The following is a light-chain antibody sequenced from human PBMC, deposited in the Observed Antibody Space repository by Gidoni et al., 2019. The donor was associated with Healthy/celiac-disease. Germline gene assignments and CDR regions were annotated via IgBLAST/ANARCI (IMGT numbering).Light chain of an antibody. CDR3: QQRSNWPYT. V-gene: IGKV3-11*01. CDR2: DAS. Sequence: EIVLTQSPATLSLSPGDRATLSFRASQSVSSYLAWYQQKPGQAPRLLIYDASNRATGIPARFSGSGSGTDFTLTISSLEPEDFAVYYCQQRSNWPYTFGQGTKLEIK. J-gene: IGKJ2*01. CDR1: QSVSSY.